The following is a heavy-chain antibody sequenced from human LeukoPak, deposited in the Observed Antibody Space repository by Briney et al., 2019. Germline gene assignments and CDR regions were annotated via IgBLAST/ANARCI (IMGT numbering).Heavy chain of an antibody. D-gene: IGHD3-3*02. CDR1: GFTFSDYY. CDR3: AKAGVISGWDY. Sequence: TGGSLRLSCAASGFTFSDYYMSWIRQAPVKGLEWLSAIGEEKSGSWTKSADSVKGRFTISRDNSENTLYLQMDSLTVEDTAVYYCAKAGVISGWDYWGQGVLVTVSS. V-gene: IGHV3-23*01. J-gene: IGHJ4*02. CDR2: IGEEKSGSWT.